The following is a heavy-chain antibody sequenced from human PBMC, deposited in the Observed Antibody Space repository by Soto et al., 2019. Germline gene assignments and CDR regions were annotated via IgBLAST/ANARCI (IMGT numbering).Heavy chain of an antibody. CDR2: ISGSGGST. CDR1: GFTFSSYA. Sequence: GSLRLSCAASGFTFSSYAMSWVRQAPGKGLEWVSAISGSGGSTYYADSVKGRFTISRDNSKNTLYLQMNSLRAEDTAVYYCAKDSRFREGYYDSSGYQLVWGQGTLVTVSS. J-gene: IGHJ4*02. D-gene: IGHD3-22*01. CDR3: AKDSRFREGYYDSSGYQLV. V-gene: IGHV3-23*01.